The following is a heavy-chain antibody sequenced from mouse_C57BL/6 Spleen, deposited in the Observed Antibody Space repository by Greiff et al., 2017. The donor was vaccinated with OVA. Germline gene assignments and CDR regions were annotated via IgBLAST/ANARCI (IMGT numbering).Heavy chain of an antibody. Sequence: QVQLQQPGAELVKPGASVKVSCKASGYTFTSYWMHWVKQRPGQGLEWIGRIHPSDSDTNYNQKFKGKATLTVDKSSSTAYMQLSSLTSEDSAVYYCASLIYYYGSSHFDYWGQGTTLTVSS. CDR2: IHPSDSDT. V-gene: IGHV1-74*01. D-gene: IGHD1-1*01. J-gene: IGHJ2*01. CDR3: ASLIYYYGSSHFDY. CDR1: GYTFTSYW.